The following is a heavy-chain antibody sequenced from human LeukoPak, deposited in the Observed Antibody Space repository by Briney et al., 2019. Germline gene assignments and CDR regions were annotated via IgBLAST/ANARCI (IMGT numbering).Heavy chain of an antibody. D-gene: IGHD3-3*01. CDR3: AREGERYYDFWSGYYTRDYYYMDV. CDR2: IIPIFGTA. Sequence: SVKVSCKASGGTFSSYAISWVRQAPGQGLEWMGGIIPIFGTANYAQKFQGRVTITADKSTSTAYMELSSLRSEDTAVYYCAREGERYYDFWSGYYTRDYYYMDVWGKGTTVTVSS. V-gene: IGHV1-69*06. CDR1: GGTFSSYA. J-gene: IGHJ6*03.